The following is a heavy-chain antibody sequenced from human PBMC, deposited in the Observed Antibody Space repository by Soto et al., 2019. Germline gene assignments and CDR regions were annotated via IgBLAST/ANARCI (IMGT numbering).Heavy chain of an antibody. J-gene: IGHJ4*02. Sequence: SVKVTCKASGYTFTSYGISWVRQAPGQGLEWMGWISAYNGNTNYAQKLQGRVTMTTDTSTSTAYMELRSLRSDDTAVYDCARDWAAAGPFDYWGQGTLVTGSS. CDR2: ISAYNGNT. CDR3: ARDWAAAGPFDY. V-gene: IGHV1-18*01. D-gene: IGHD6-13*01. CDR1: GYTFTSYG.